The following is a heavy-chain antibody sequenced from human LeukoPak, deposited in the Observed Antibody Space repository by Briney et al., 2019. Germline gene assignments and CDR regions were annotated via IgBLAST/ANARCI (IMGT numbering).Heavy chain of an antibody. Sequence: PGGSLRLSCAASGFTFDDYTMHWVRQAPGKGLEWVSLTSWDGGSTYYADSVKGRFTISRDNSKNSLYLQMNSLRTEDTALYYCAKDAHYDVLTGYYKGGYYYYYMDVWGKGTTVTVSS. CDR1: GFTFDDYT. V-gene: IGHV3-43*01. CDR2: TSWDGGST. D-gene: IGHD3-9*01. CDR3: AKDAHYDVLTGYYKGGYYYYYMDV. J-gene: IGHJ6*03.